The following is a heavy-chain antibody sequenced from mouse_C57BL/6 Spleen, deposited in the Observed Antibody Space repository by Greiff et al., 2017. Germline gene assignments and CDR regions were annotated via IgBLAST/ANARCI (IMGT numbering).Heavy chain of an antibody. CDR2: ISGGGGNT. CDR3: ARPDYYGSSYVSYFDV. V-gene: IGHV5-9*01. D-gene: IGHD1-1*01. CDR1: GFTFSSYT. J-gene: IGHJ1*03. Sequence: DVMLVESGGGLVKPGGSLKLSCAASGFTFSSYTMSWVRQTPEKRLEWVATISGGGGNTYYPDSVKGRFTISRDNAKNTLYLQMSSLRSEDTALYYCARPDYYGSSYVSYFDVWGTGTTVTVSS.